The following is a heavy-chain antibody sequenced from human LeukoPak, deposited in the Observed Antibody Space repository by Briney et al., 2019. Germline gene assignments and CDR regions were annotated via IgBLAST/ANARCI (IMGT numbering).Heavy chain of an antibody. CDR2: INPSSGGT. CDR3: ARSALEYNWFDP. CDR1: GFSFTSFY. Sequence: ASVKVSCKASGFSFTSFYMHWVRQAPGQGLERMGIINPSSGGTSYAQKFQGRITMTRDTSTSTVYMELSSLRSEDTAVYYCARSALEYNWFDPWGQGTLVTVSS. J-gene: IGHJ5*02. V-gene: IGHV1-46*01.